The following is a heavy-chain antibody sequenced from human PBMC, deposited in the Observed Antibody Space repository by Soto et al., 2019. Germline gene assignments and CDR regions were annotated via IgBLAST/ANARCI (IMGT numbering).Heavy chain of an antibody. CDR3: ARSVDP. Sequence: SETLSLTCTVSGGSISSSIYYWGGIRQPPGKGMEWIGYIYHSGSTYYNPSLKSLVTISVDSSKNQFSLKLCSVTAAYKAVYDCARSVDPWGQGTLVTVSA. CDR2: IYHSGST. V-gene: IGHV4-39*07. CDR1: GGSISSSIYY. J-gene: IGHJ5*02.